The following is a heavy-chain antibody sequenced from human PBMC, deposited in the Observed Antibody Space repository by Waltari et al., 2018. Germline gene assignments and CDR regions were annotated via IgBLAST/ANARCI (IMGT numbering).Heavy chain of an antibody. J-gene: IGHJ4*02. D-gene: IGHD3-3*01. CDR2: IWYDGSNK. CDR3: AKDSVNFGFGY. Sequence: QVQLVESGGGVVQPGRSLRLSCPASGFTFRSYGMHWFRQAPGKGLEWVAVIWYDGSNKYYADSVKGRFTISRDNSKNTLYLQMNSLRAEDTAMYYCAKDSVNFGFGYWGQGTLVTVSS. V-gene: IGHV3-30*18. CDR1: GFTFRSYG.